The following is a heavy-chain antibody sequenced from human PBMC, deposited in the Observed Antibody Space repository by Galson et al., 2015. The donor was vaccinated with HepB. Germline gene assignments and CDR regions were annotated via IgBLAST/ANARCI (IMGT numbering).Heavy chain of an antibody. CDR1: GFTFSSYD. CDR3: ARGFHADYNWYFDL. J-gene: IGHJ2*01. CDR2: IGTAGDP. Sequence: SLRLSCAASGFTFSSYDMHWVRQATGKGLEWVSAIGTAGDPYYPGSVKGRFTISRENAKNSLYLQMNSLRAGDTAVYYCARGFHADYNWYFDLWGRGTLVTVSS. V-gene: IGHV3-13*05. D-gene: IGHD4-17*01.